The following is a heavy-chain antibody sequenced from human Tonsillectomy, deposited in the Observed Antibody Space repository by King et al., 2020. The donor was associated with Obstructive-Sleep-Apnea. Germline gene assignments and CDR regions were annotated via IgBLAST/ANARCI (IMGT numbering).Heavy chain of an antibody. V-gene: IGHV1-8*01. J-gene: IGHJ4*02. CDR1: GYTLTTFD. Sequence: VQLVESGAEVKRPGASVKVSCKASGYTLTTFDVNWVRQAPGQGLEWMGWLNPNSGRTVYAQKFQGRVTMTRDISIDTAYLELRSLTSEDTAIYYCARGLDPDYWGQGTLITVSS. CDR2: LNPNSGRT. D-gene: IGHD1-1*01. CDR3: ARGLDPDY.